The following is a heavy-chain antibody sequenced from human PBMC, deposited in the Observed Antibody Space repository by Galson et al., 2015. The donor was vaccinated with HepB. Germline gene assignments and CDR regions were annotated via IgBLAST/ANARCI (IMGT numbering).Heavy chain of an antibody. V-gene: IGHV3-30*18. CDR2: ISYDGSNK. D-gene: IGHD6-19*01. Sequence: SLRLSCAASGFTFSSYGMHWVRQAPGKGLEWVEVISYDGSNKYYADSVKGRFTISRDNSKNTLYLQMNSLRAEDTAVYYCAKDGDSSGWPRRGGFDYWGQGTLVTVSS. CDR1: GFTFSSYG. CDR3: AKDGDSSGWPRRGGFDY. J-gene: IGHJ4*02.